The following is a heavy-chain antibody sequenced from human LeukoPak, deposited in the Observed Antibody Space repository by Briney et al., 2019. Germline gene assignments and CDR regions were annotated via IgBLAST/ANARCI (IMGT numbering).Heavy chain of an antibody. CDR1: GGSISRYY. V-gene: IGHV4-4*07. D-gene: IGHD3-3*01. CDR3: ARAGGFWSGNYFDY. Sequence: PSETLSLACTVSGGSISRYYWSWIRQPAGKGLEWIGRIYTSGSTNYNPSLKSRVTMSVDTSKNQFSLKLSSVTAADTAVYYCARAGGFWSGNYFDYWGQGTLVTVSS. CDR2: IYTSGST. J-gene: IGHJ4*02.